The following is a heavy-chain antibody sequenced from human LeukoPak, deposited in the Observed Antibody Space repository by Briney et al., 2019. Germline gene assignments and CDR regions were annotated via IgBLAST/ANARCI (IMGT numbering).Heavy chain of an antibody. D-gene: IGHD2-15*01. CDR2: MNPNSGNT. J-gene: IGHJ5*02. CDR1: AYTFTSYD. Sequence: ASVKVSCKASAYTFTSYDINWVRQATGQGLEWMGWMNPNSGNTGYAQKFQGRVTMTRNTSISTAYMELSSLRSEDTAVYYCARSPIRYCSGGSCFRWFDPWGQGTLVTVSS. V-gene: IGHV1-8*01. CDR3: ARSPIRYCSGGSCFRWFDP.